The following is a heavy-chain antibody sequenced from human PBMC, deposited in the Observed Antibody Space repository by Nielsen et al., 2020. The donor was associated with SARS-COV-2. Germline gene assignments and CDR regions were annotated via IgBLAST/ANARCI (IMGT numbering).Heavy chain of an antibody. D-gene: IGHD6-19*01. CDR2: ISSST. V-gene: IGHV3-23*01. J-gene: IGHJ4*02. Sequence: ETLSLTCAVSGGSISSSNWWSWVRQAPGKGLEWVSAISSSTYYADSVKGRFTVSRDNSKNTLYLQMNSLRAEDTAVYYCAKRSGYTSGWYGDYWGQGTLVTVSS. CDR3: AKRSGYTSGWYGDY. CDR1: GGSISSSN.